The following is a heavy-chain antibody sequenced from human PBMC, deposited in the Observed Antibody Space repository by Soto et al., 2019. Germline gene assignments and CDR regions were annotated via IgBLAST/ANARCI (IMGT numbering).Heavy chain of an antibody. CDR2: IKQDGSEK. V-gene: IGHV3-7*01. D-gene: IGHD3-16*01. CDR3: ASTFRDATNYYYYYMDV. CDR1: GFTFSSYW. Sequence: GGSLRLSCAASGFTFSSYWMSWVRQAPGKGLEWVANIKQDGSEKYYVDSVKGRFTISRDNAKNSLYLQMNSLRAEDTAVYYCASTFRDATNYYYYYMDVWGKGTTVTVSS. J-gene: IGHJ6*03.